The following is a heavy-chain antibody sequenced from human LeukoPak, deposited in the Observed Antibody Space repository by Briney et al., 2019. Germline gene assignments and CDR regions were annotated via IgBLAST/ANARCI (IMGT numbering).Heavy chain of an antibody. J-gene: IGHJ4*02. D-gene: IGHD5-18*01. CDR3: ASHRGIQLLSPFDY. Sequence: EASVKVSCKASGYTFTGYYMHWVRQAPGQGLEWMGWINPNSGGTNYAQKFQGRVTMTRDTSISTAYMELSRLRSDDTAVYYCASHRGIQLLSPFDYWGQGTLVTVSS. CDR2: INPNSGGT. CDR1: GYTFTGYY. V-gene: IGHV1-2*02.